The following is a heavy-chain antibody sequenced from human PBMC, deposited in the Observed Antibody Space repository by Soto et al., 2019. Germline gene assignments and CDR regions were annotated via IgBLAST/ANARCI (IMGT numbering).Heavy chain of an antibody. J-gene: IGHJ6*02. Sequence: SETLSLTCSVSGGPISPYYGSWIRQPAGKGLEWIGRIYFTGSTNYNPPLKSRVTMSVDTSKNQFSLKLSSVTAADTAVYYCAREGGYYDSSGSGVYHYFGVDVWGQGTTVTVS. CDR2: IYFTGST. CDR1: GGPISPYY. CDR3: AREGGYYDSSGSGVYHYFGVDV. V-gene: IGHV4-4*07. D-gene: IGHD3-22*01.